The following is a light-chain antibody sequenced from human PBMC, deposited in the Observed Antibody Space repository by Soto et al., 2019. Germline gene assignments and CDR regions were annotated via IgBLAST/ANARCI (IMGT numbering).Light chain of an antibody. V-gene: IGLV2-8*01. J-gene: IGLJ2*01. CDR2: EVS. CDR3: ASYTGSDTLV. CDR1: SSDVGGYNY. Sequence: QSALTQPPSASGSPGQSVTISCTGTSSDVGGYNYVSWYQQHPGKAPKLMIYEVSKRPSGVPDRLSGSKSGNTASLTVSGLQVEDEANYYCASYTGSDTLVFGGGTKVTVL.